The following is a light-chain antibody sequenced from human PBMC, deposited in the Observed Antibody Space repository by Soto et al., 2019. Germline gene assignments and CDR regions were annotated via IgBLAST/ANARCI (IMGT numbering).Light chain of an antibody. CDR1: QTIGTF. Sequence: DIQVTQSPSSLSASVGDSVTITCRTSQTIGTFLNWYQQKPGKVPNLLISSASSLHTGVPSRFSASGSGTDFTLTISRLEPEDFAVYYCQQYGSSPWTFGQGTKVDIK. J-gene: IGKJ1*01. CDR3: QQYGSSPWT. CDR2: SAS. V-gene: IGKV1-39*01.